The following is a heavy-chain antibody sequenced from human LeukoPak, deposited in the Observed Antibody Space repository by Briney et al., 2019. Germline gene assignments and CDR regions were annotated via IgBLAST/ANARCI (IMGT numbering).Heavy chain of an antibody. D-gene: IGHD3-10*01. CDR2: INPNSGDT. J-gene: IGHJ4*02. V-gene: IGHV1-2*06. CDR3: ARERRFGELLLFDY. Sequence: ASVKVSCKASGYTFTGYYMHWVRQAPGQGLEWMGRINPNSGDTNYARNFQGRVTMTRDTSGSTSNMELSRLRADDTAVYYCARERRFGELLLFDYWGLGTLVTVSS. CDR1: GYTFTGYY.